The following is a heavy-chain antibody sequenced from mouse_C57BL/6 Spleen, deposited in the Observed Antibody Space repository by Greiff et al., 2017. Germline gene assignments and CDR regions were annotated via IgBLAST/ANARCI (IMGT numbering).Heavy chain of an antibody. J-gene: IGHJ3*01. D-gene: IGHD2-3*01. V-gene: IGHV2-5*01. CDR2: IWRGGST. CDR1: GFSLTSYG. Sequence: QVQLKESGPGLVQPSQSLSITCTVSGFSLTSYGVHWVRQSPGKGLEWLGVIWRGGSTDYNAAFMSRLSITKDNSKSQVFIKMNILQAEDTAIYYGANSVVGYSLAWLAYWGQGTLVTVSA. CDR3: ANSVVGYSLAWLAY.